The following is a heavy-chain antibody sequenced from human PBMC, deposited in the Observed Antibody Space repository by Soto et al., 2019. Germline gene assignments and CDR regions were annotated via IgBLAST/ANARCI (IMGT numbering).Heavy chain of an antibody. J-gene: IGHJ5*02. V-gene: IGHV1-2*04. Sequence: ASVKVSCKASGYTFTGYYMHWVRQAPGQGLAWMGWINPNSGGTNYAQKFQGWVTMTRDTSISTAYMELSRLRSHDTAVYYCARDDPYNWFDPWGQGTLVTVSA. CDR3: ARDDPYNWFDP. CDR2: INPNSGGT. CDR1: GYTFTGYY.